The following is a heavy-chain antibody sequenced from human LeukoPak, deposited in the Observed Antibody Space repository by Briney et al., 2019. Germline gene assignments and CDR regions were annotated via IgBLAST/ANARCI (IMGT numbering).Heavy chain of an antibody. Sequence: GGSLRLSCTASGFXFSSYWISWVRQAPGKGLEWVANIQQDGSEQYYVDSVKGRFTISRDNAKNSLYLQMNSLRAEDTALYYCARNYGGYSHWGQGTLVTVSS. D-gene: IGHD4-23*01. CDR1: GFXFSSYW. V-gene: IGHV3-7*02. CDR2: IQQDGSEQ. CDR3: ARNYGGYSH. J-gene: IGHJ4*02.